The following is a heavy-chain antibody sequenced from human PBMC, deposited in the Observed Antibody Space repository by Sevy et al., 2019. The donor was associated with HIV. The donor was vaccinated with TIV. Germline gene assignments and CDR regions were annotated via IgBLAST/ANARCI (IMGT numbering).Heavy chain of an antibody. CDR1: GFTFSSYA. J-gene: IGHJ4*02. CDR3: ARVIYYGDYNIDY. V-gene: IGHV3-30*04. D-gene: IGHD4-17*01. Sequence: GGSLRLSCVASGFTFSSYAMHWVRQAPGKGLEWVAVISYDGSNKYYADSVKGRFTISRDNSKNTLYLQMNSLRAEDTAVYYCARVIYYGDYNIDYWGQGTLVTVSS. CDR2: ISYDGSNK.